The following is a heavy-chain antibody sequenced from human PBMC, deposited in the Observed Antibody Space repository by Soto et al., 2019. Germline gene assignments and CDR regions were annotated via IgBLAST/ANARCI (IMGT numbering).Heavy chain of an antibody. CDR2: IIPIFGTA. D-gene: IGHD3-22*01. Sequence: SVKVSCKASGGTFSSYAISWVRQAPGQGLEWMGGIIPIFGTANYAQKFQGRVTITADDSTSTAYMELSSLRSEDTAVYYCARAIVYYDSSGYSMGAFDIWGQGTMVT. V-gene: IGHV1-69*13. J-gene: IGHJ3*02. CDR3: ARAIVYYDSSGYSMGAFDI. CDR1: GGTFSSYA.